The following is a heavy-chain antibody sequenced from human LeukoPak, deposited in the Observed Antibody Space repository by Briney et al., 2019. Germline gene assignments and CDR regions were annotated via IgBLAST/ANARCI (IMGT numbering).Heavy chain of an antibody. CDR2: ISGSGGST. CDR3: AKWSSGSPGDY. CDR1: GFTFSSYA. D-gene: IGHD1-26*01. J-gene: IGHJ4*02. V-gene: IGHV3-23*01. Sequence: PGGSLSLSFAASGFTFSSYAMSWVRPAPGKGLEWVSGISGSGGSTYYADSVKGRFTISRDNSKNTLYLQMNSLRAEDTAVYYCAKWSSGSPGDYWGLGTLVTVSS.